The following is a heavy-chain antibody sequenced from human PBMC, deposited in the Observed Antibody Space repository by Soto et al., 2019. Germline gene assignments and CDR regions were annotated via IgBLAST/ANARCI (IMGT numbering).Heavy chain of an antibody. CDR1: GFTFSSYG. CDR3: AGGGVTCDYCPAGFGY. CDR2: IWYDGSNK. J-gene: IGHJ4*02. Sequence: QVQLVESGGGVVQPGRSLRLSCAASGFTFSSYGMHWVRQAPGKGLEWVAVIWYDGSNKYYADSVKGRFTISRDNSKNTRYTQRNRRRAEETAVYYWAGGGVTCDYCPAGFGYWGQGTLVTVSS. V-gene: IGHV3-33*01. D-gene: IGHD4-17*01.